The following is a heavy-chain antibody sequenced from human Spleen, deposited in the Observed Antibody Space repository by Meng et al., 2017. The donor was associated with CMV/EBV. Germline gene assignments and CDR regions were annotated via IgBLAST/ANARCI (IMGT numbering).Heavy chain of an antibody. J-gene: IGHJ4*02. CDR2: IYYSGNS. CDR1: GGSVSSGSSY. Sequence: TVSGGSVSSGSSYWTWIRQPPGEGLEWIGYIYYSGNSKYNPSLTSRVIMSVDTSRNQFSLKLDSVTAADTAVYFCAREVGSSPSFDYWGQGALVTVSS. V-gene: IGHV4-61*01. CDR3: AREVGSSPSFDY. D-gene: IGHD6-13*01.